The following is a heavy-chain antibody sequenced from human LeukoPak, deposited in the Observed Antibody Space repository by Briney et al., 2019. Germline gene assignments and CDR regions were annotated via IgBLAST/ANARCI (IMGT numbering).Heavy chain of an antibody. Sequence: GGSLRLSCAASGFTFSSYAMHWARQAPGKGLEWVAVISYDGSNKYYADSVKGRFTISRDNSKNTLYLQMNSLRAEDTAVYYCARDPYPGIAAAGTNFDYWGQGTLVTVSS. V-gene: IGHV3-30-3*01. J-gene: IGHJ4*02. CDR1: GFTFSSYA. D-gene: IGHD6-13*01. CDR2: ISYDGSNK. CDR3: ARDPYPGIAAAGTNFDY.